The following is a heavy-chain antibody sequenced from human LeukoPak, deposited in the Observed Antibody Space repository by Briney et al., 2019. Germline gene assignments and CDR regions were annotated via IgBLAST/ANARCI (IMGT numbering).Heavy chain of an antibody. V-gene: IGHV3-74*01. Sequence: PGGSLRLSCAASGFTFNSYWMHWVRQAPGKGLVWVSRIKSDGSSTSYADSVKGRFTISRDNAKNSLYLQMNSLRAEDTAVYYCARGLGRAYHYYCMDVWGKGTMVTVSS. CDR2: IKSDGSST. J-gene: IGHJ6*03. D-gene: IGHD1-1*01. CDR3: ARGLGRAYHYYCMDV. CDR1: GFTFNSYW.